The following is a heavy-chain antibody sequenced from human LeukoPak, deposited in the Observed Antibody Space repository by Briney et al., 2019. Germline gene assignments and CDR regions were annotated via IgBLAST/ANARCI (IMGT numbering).Heavy chain of an antibody. Sequence: SETLSLTCTVSGASISSYYWGWIRQPPGKGLEWIGFIYTSGSTNYNPSLKSPVTMSVDTSKSQFSLNLSSVTAADTAVYYCARLDGSNSFFDYRGQGTLVTVSS. D-gene: IGHD4-11*01. V-gene: IGHV4-4*09. J-gene: IGHJ4*02. CDR3: ARLDGSNSFFDY. CDR1: GASISSYY. CDR2: IYTSGST.